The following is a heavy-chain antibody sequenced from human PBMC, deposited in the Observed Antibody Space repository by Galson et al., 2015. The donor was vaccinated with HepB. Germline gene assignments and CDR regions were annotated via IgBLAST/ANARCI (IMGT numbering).Heavy chain of an antibody. CDR3: AKGSCSSTSCYVSGHYYYYYMDV. D-gene: IGHD2-2*01. Sequence: SLRLSCAASGFTFSSYAMSWVRQAPGKGLEWVSAISGSGGSTYYADPVKGRFTISRDNSKNTLYLQMNSLRAEDTAVYYCAKGSCSSTSCYVSGHYYYYYMDVWGKGTTVTVSS. V-gene: IGHV3-23*01. CDR2: ISGSGGST. CDR1: GFTFSSYA. J-gene: IGHJ6*03.